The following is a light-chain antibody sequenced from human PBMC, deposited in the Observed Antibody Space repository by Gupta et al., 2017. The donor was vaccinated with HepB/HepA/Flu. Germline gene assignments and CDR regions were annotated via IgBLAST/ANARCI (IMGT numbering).Light chain of an antibody. J-gene: IGLJ2*01. V-gene: IGLV1-40*01. CDR3: QSYDSSLSGHVI. Sequence: QSVLTQPPSVSGAPGQRVTISCPGSSPNIGAGYDVHWYQQFPTTAPKLLIYGNSKRPSAVPDRFSGSKSGTSASLAITGLQTEDEADYYCQSYDSSLSGHVIFGGGTKLTVL. CDR1: SPNIGAGYD. CDR2: GNS.